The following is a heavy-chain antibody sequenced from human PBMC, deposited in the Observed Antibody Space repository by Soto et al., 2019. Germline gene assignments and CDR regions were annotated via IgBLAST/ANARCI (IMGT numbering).Heavy chain of an antibody. Sequence: QAQLVESGGGVVQPGRSLSLSCAASGLPFSASGVHGVRQAPGKGLEWVAMIWSDGSKEYYADSVKGRFTITRDNSKNMIFLQMDSLRAEDTAVYYCARDKGVTCLDTWGQGNMVTVSS. V-gene: IGHV3-33*01. CDR2: IWSDGSKE. CDR3: ARDKGVTCLDT. CDR1: GLPFSASG. D-gene: IGHD3-16*01. J-gene: IGHJ5*02.